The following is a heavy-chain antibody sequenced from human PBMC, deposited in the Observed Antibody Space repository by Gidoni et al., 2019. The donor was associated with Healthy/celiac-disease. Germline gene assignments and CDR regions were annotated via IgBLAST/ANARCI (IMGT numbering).Heavy chain of an antibody. J-gene: IGHJ4*02. CDR2: ISWNSGSI. V-gene: IGHV3-9*01. CDR3: AKGSDIVATDGDY. CDR1: GFTFDDYA. Sequence: EVQLVESGGGLVQPGRSLRLSCAASGFTFDDYAMHWVRQAPGKGLEWVSGISWNSGSIGYADSVKGRFTISRDNAKNSLYLQMNSLRAEDTALYYCAKGSDIVATDGDYWGQGTLVTVSS. D-gene: IGHD5-12*01.